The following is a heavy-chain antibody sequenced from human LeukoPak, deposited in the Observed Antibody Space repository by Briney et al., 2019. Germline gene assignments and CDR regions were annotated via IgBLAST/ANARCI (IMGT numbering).Heavy chain of an antibody. D-gene: IGHD2-21*02. CDR2: ISGSGGST. V-gene: IGHV3-23*01. J-gene: IGHJ6*02. Sequence: PGGSLRLSCAASGFTFSSYAMSWVRQAPGKGLEWVSAISGSGGSTYYADSVKGRFTISRDNSKNTLYLQMNSLRAEDTAVYYCAKLPCSGDCYSSYYGMDVWGQGTTVTVSS. CDR1: GFTFSSYA. CDR3: AKLPCSGDCYSSYYGMDV.